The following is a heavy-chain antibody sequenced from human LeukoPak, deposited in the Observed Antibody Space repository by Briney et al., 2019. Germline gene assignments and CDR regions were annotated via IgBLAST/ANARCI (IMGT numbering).Heavy chain of an antibody. CDR1: GGSISSYY. V-gene: IGHV4-4*07. CDR2: IYTSGCT. CDR3: ARDGYCGSTSCSLDYFDY. J-gene: IGHJ4*02. Sequence: SETLSLTCTVSGGSISSYYWSWIRQPAGKGLEWIGRIYTSGCTNYNPALKSRVTMSVDTSKNQFSLKLSSVTAADTAGYYCARDGYCGSTSCSLDYFDYWGQGTLVTVSS. D-gene: IGHD2-2*03.